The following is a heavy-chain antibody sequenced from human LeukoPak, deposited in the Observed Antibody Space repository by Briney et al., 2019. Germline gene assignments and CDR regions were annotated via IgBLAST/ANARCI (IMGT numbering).Heavy chain of an antibody. Sequence: KASETLSLTCTVSGYSISSGYYWGWIRQPPGKGLEWIGSIYHSGNIYYNPSLKSRVTISVDTSKNQFSLKLSSVTAADTAVYYCARHDSSGPYNAFDIWGQGTMVTVSS. D-gene: IGHD3-22*01. CDR1: GYSISSGYY. V-gene: IGHV4-38-2*02. CDR2: IYHSGNI. CDR3: ARHDSSGPYNAFDI. J-gene: IGHJ3*02.